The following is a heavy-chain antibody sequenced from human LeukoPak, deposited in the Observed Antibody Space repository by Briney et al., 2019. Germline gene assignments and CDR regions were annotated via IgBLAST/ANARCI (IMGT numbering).Heavy chain of an antibody. Sequence: SQTLSLTCAVSGGSISSGGYSWSWIRQPPGKGLEWIGYIYHSGSTNYNPSLKSRVTISVDTSKNQFSLKLSSVTAADTAVYYCAREVAVPAVRNYYYGMDVWGQGTTVTVSS. CDR3: AREVAVPAVRNYYYGMDV. CDR1: GGSISSGGYS. D-gene: IGHD2-2*01. CDR2: IYHSGST. J-gene: IGHJ6*02. V-gene: IGHV4-30-2*01.